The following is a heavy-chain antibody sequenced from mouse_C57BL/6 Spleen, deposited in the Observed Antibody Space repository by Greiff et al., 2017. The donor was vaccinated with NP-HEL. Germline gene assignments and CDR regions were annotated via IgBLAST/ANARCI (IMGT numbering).Heavy chain of an antibody. CDR1: GYTFTDYN. CDR2: INPNNGGT. V-gene: IGHV1-18*01. J-gene: IGHJ2*01. D-gene: IGHD1-1*01. CDR3: ARGGYGSSYNYFDY. Sequence: EVQLQQSGPELVKPGASVKIPCKASGYTFTDYNMDWVKQSHGKSLEWIGDINPNNGGTIYNQKFKGKATLTVDKSSSTAYMELRSLTSEDTAVYYCARGGYGSSYNYFDYWGQCTTLTVSS.